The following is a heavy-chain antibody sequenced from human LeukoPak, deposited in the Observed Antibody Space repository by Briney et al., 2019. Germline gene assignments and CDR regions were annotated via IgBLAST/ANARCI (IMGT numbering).Heavy chain of an antibody. J-gene: IGHJ4*02. Sequence: RASVKVSCKASGYTFTGYYMHWVRQAPGQGLEWMGWINPNSGGTNYAQKFQGRVTMTRDTSISTAYMELSRLRSDDTAVYYCACADYYDSSGYYSYWGQGTLVTVSS. V-gene: IGHV1-2*02. CDR1: GYTFTGYY. CDR3: ACADYYDSSGYYSY. CDR2: INPNSGGT. D-gene: IGHD3-22*01.